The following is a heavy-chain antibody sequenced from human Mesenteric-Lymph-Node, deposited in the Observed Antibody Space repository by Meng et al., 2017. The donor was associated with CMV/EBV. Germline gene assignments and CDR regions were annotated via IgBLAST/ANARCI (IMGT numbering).Heavy chain of an antibody. J-gene: IGHJ4*02. V-gene: IGHV3-23*03. Sequence: GESLKISCAASGFTFSSYAMNWVRQAPGKGLEWVSVIYSGGSSTYYADSVKGRFTISRDNSKNTLYLQMNSLRAEDTAVYYCAKVWSSVVPAATSDYWGQGTLVTVSS. CDR2: IYSGGSST. CDR3: AKVWSSVVPAATSDY. D-gene: IGHD2-2*01. CDR1: GFTFSSYA.